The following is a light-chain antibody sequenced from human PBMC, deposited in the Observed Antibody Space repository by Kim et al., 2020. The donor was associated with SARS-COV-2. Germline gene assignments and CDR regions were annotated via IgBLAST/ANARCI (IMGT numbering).Light chain of an antibody. J-gene: IGKJ2*01. CDR2: VAS. CDR1: QDVTKY. V-gene: IGKV1-8*01. CDR3: LQRSSYPMT. Sequence: AIQLTQSPSSVSASPGDRVTITCRATQDVTKYLAWYQVKTGEAPRLLIFVASTLNSRVPSRFSGSGSGTEFSLTITSLQSEDSATYFCLQRSSYPMTFGLGTKVDIK.